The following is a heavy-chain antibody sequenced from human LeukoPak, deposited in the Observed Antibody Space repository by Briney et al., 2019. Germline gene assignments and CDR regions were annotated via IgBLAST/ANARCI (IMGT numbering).Heavy chain of an antibody. V-gene: IGHV3-53*01. D-gene: IGHD4/OR15-4a*01. J-gene: IGHJ4*02. Sequence: GSLRLSCTVPGVTVHSNSISWVRQASGKGLEWVSFIYSDNTHYSDSVKGRFTISRDNSKNTLYLQMNSLRAEDTAVYYCARRAGAYLHPYDYWGQGTPVTVSS. CDR2: IYSDNT. CDR3: ARRAGAYLHPYDY. CDR1: GVTVHSNS.